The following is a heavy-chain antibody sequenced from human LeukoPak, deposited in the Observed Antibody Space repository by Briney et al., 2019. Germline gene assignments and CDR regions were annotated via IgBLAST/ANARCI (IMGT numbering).Heavy chain of an antibody. V-gene: IGHV1-2*04. CDR2: INPNSGGT. D-gene: IGHD6-13*01. CDR3: AVLVAAAVKGAFDI. CDR1: GYTFTDYY. Sequence: ASVKVSCKASGYTFTDYYMHWVRQAPGQGLEWMGWINPNSGGTNYAQKFQGWVTMTRDTSISTAYMELSRLRSDDTAVYYCAVLVAAAVKGAFDIWGQGTMVTVSS. J-gene: IGHJ3*02.